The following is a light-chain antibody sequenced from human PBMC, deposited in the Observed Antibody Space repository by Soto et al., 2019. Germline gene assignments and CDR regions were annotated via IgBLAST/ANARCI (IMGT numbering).Light chain of an antibody. CDR1: QSISDY. J-gene: IGKJ1*01. V-gene: IGKV1-5*01. CDR3: QHCDTSWP. CDR2: DAS. Sequence: DIQMTQSPSTLSGSVGDRVTITCRASQSISDYLAWYQQKPGKAPKLLIYDASNLESGVPSTFSGSGSGTEFTLTISGLQPDDFATYYCQHCDTSWPFGQGTKVDIK.